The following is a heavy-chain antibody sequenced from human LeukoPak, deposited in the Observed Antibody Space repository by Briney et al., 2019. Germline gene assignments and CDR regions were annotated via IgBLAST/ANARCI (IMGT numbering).Heavy chain of an antibody. Sequence: PSETLSLTCSVSGGSISSCYWSWIRQPPGKGLEWIGYIYYSGSTNYNPSLKSRVTISVDTSKNQFSLKLSSVTAADTAVYYCARVSLGASAHDAFDIWGQGTMVTVSS. CDR3: ARVSLGASAHDAFDI. CDR1: GGSISSCY. J-gene: IGHJ3*02. D-gene: IGHD3-16*01. V-gene: IGHV4-59*01. CDR2: IYYSGST.